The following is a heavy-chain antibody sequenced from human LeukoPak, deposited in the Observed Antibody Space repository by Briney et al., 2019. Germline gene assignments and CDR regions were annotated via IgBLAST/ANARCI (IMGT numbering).Heavy chain of an antibody. V-gene: IGHV4-31*03. CDR1: GGSISSGGYY. D-gene: IGHD1-14*01. J-gene: IGHJ4*02. CDR2: IYYSGST. CDR3: AGTGFKAFNSLDY. Sequence: TLSLTCTVSGGSISSGGYYWSWIRQHPGKGLEWIGYIYYSGSTYYNPSLKSRVTISVDTSKNQFSLKLSSVTAADTAVYYCAGTGFKAFNSLDYWGQGTLVTGSS.